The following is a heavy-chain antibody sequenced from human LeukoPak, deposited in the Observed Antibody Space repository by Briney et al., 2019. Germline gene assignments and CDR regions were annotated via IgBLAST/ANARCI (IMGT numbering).Heavy chain of an antibody. CDR2: MNPNSGDT. D-gene: IGHD3-3*01. J-gene: IGHJ4*02. CDR1: GYTFTSYD. V-gene: IGHV1-8*01. Sequence: ASVKVSCKASGYTFTSYDINWVRQATGQGLEWMGWMNPNSGDTGYAQKFQGRVTMTRNTSISTAYMELSSLRSEDTAVCYCARGLNVQNYDFWSGYSPLSLFDYWGQGTLVTVSS. CDR3: ARGLNVQNYDFWSGYSPLSLFDY.